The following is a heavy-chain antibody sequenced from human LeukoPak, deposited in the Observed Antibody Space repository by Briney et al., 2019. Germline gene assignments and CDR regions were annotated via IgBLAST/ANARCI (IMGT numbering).Heavy chain of an antibody. Sequence: GGSLRLSCAASGFTFSSYAMSWVRQAPGKGLEWVANIKEDGSEKYYVDSVKGRFTISRDNAKDSLYLQMNSLRVEDTAVYYCASIPSPDFGYYYYGMDVWGQGTTVTVSS. J-gene: IGHJ6*02. CDR1: GFTFSSYA. D-gene: IGHD3/OR15-3a*01. CDR3: ASIPSPDFGYYYYGMDV. CDR2: IKEDGSEK. V-gene: IGHV3-7*01.